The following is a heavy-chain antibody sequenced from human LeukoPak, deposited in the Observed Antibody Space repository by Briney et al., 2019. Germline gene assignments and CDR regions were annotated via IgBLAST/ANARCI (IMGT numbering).Heavy chain of an antibody. CDR1: GGSFSGYY. Sequence: PSETLSLTCAVYGGSFSGYYWSWIRQPPGKGLEWIGEINHSGSTNYNPSLKSRVTISVDTSKNQFSLKLSSVTAADTAVYYCARALRFFRYYYMDVWGKGTTVTVSS. CDR3: ARALRFFRYYYMDV. D-gene: IGHD2-15*01. CDR2: INHSGST. J-gene: IGHJ6*03. V-gene: IGHV4-34*01.